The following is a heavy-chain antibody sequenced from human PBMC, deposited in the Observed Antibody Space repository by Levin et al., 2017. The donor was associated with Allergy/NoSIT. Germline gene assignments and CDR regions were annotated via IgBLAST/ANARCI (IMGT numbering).Heavy chain of an antibody. CDR3: AKDTLRGIVVVPAAAIPHYGMDV. V-gene: IGHV3-9*01. D-gene: IGHD2-2*01. CDR1: GFTFDDYA. Sequence: GGSLRLSCAASGFTFDDYAMHWVRQAPGKGLEWVSGISWNSGSIGYADSVKGRFTISRDNAKNSLYLQMNSLRAEDTALYYCAKDTLRGIVVVPAAAIPHYGMDVWGQGTTVTVSS. J-gene: IGHJ6*02. CDR2: ISWNSGSI.